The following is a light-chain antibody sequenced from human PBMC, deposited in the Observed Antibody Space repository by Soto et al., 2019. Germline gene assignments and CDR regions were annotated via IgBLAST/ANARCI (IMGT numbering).Light chain of an antibody. CDR1: QSVTKW. CDR2: DTS. Sequence: IQLTQSPSTLSVSPGASATLSCRASQSVTKWLAWYQQKPGQAPNLLIYDTSNLDPGVPARFSGSGSGTDFTLTISSLQPEDFATYYCQQLYSYPSTFGEGTRLEIK. J-gene: IGKJ5*01. V-gene: IGKV1-13*02. CDR3: QQLYSYPST.